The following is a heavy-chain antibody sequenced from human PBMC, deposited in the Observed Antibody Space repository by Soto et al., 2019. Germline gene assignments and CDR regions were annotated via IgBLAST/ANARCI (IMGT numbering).Heavy chain of an antibody. Sequence: PSETLSLTCAISGDTVSDNSATWNWIRQSPSRGLEWLGRTYYRSKWFNDYAVSVKSRIAINPDTSKNQFSLQLNSVTPEDTAVYYCTRDNYRALDVWGQGTTVTVSS. J-gene: IGHJ6*02. CDR1: GDTVSDNSAT. CDR2: TYYRSKWFN. CDR3: TRDNYRALDV. D-gene: IGHD1-1*01. V-gene: IGHV6-1*01.